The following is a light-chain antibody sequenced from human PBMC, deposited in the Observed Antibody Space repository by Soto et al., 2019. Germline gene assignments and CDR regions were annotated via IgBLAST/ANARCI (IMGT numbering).Light chain of an antibody. J-gene: IGLJ1*01. V-gene: IGLV3-21*04. CDR3: QVWDSSSDPYYV. CDR1: NIGSKS. Sequence: SYELTQPPSVSVAPGKTARITWGGNNIGSKSVHWYQQKPGQAPVLVIYYDSDRPSGIPERFSGSNSGNTATLTISKVEAGDEADYYCQVWDSSSDPYYVFGTGTKLTVL. CDR2: YDS.